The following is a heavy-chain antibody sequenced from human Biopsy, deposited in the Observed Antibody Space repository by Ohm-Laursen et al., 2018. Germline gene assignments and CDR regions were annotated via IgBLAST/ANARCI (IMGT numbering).Heavy chain of an antibody. V-gene: IGHV3-9*01. D-gene: IGHD1-7*01. CDR2: IDWNSRNI. CDR3: VKDTNWNYVWDRPGATKGMDV. J-gene: IGHJ6*02. Sequence: SLRLSCAASGFIFSDYKMNWVRQPPGKGLEWVAGIDWNSRNINYGDSVKGRFSVSRDNAKNSLYLQMNSLRGEDTALYYCVKDTNWNYVWDRPGATKGMDVWGQGTTVTVSS. CDR1: GFIFSDYK.